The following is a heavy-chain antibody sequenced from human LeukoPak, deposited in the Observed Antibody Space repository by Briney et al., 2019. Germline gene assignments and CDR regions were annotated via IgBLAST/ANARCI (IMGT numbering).Heavy chain of an antibody. J-gene: IGHJ6*02. V-gene: IGHV4-59*08. CDR1: GFTVSSNY. CDR3: ARHGGVSGTYFPPHHYGMDV. D-gene: IGHD3-16*01. CDR2: VYYSGST. Sequence: TGGSLRLSCAASGFTVSSNYMSWVRQAPGKGLEWIGFVYYSGSTNYSPSLKSRATISIDTSKNQFSLRLSSVTAADTAVYYCARHGGVSGTYFPPHHYGMDVWGQGTTVTVSS.